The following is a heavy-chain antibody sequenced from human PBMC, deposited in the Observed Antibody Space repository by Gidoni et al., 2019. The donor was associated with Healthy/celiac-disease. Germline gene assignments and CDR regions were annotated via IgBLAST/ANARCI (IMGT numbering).Heavy chain of an antibody. CDR1: GFTFSSYS. J-gene: IGHJ3*02. CDR3: ARDQTILSYDSPPDAFDI. D-gene: IGHD3-22*01. Sequence: EVQLVESGGGLVKPGGSLRLSCAASGFTFSSYSMNWVRQAPGKGLEWVSSISSSSSYIYYADSVKGRFTISRDNAKNSLYLQMNSLRAEDTAVYYCARDQTILSYDSPPDAFDIWGQGTMVTVSS. CDR2: ISSSSSYI. V-gene: IGHV3-21*01.